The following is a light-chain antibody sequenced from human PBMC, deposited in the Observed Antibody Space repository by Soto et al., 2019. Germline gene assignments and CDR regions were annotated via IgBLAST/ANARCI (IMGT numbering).Light chain of an antibody. CDR2: GAS. V-gene: IGKV3-15*01. CDR1: QSVINN. CDR3: QQYNNWPLCT. J-gene: IGKJ2*02. Sequence: EIVMTQSPATLSVSPGDRATLSCRASQSVINNLAWYQQKPGQAPRLLIYGASTRATGIPARFSGSGSGTEFTRTLSSPHSEDVAVYYCQQYNNWPLCTFGQGTKLEIK.